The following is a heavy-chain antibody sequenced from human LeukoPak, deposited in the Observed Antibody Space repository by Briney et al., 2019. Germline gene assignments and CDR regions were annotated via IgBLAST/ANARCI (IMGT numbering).Heavy chain of an antibody. CDR3: ARGAPWSGYSLSFDY. Sequence: SETLSLTCAVSSGAIDSSDSRGWVRQPPGKGQEWIGEIYHSGSANYNPSLKSRVTISVDKSKNQFSLKLSSVTAADTAVYYCARGAPWSGYSLSFDYWGQGTLVTVSS. D-gene: IGHD3-3*01. V-gene: IGHV4-4*02. CDR1: SGAIDSSDS. J-gene: IGHJ4*02. CDR2: IYHSGSA.